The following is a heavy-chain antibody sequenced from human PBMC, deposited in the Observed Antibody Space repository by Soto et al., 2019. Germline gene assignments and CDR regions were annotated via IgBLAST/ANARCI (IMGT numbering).Heavy chain of an antibody. Sequence: GGSLRLSCAASGFSFVNYAMNWVRQAPGKGLEWVSGLSGSGTSTYYADSVKGRFTISRDNSRDTLFLQMNSLTADDTAVYYCAKATTNGGWFNPFDSWGKGALV. V-gene: IGHV3-23*01. CDR3: AKATTNGGWFNPFDS. D-gene: IGHD1-1*01. J-gene: IGHJ4*02. CDR1: GFSFVNYA. CDR2: LSGSGTST.